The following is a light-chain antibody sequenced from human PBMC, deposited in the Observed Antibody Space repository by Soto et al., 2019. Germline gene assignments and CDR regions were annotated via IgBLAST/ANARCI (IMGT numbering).Light chain of an antibody. CDR3: QLYGGSPIFS. J-gene: IGKJ3*01. Sequence: IVLTQSPGTLSLSPGERGTLSCRASQHIASSYLAWYQQKRGQPPRLLIYGASTRASGIPDRFSGSGSGTDFNLTISRLEPEHFAVYYCQLYGGSPIFSFGPGTKVDIK. CDR1: QHIASSY. CDR2: GAS. V-gene: IGKV3-20*01.